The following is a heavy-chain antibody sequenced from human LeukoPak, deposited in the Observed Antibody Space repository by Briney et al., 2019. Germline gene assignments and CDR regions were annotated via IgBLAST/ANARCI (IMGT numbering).Heavy chain of an antibody. CDR3: ARVGGWYCSSTSCSHFDY. CDR1: GYTFTSYG. V-gene: IGHV1-18*01. Sequence: ASVKVSCKASGYTFTSYGISWVRQAPGQGLEWMGWISAYNGNTNYAQKLQGRVTMTTDTSTSTAYMELRSLRSHDTAVYYCARVGGWYCSSTSCSHFDYWGQGTLVTVSS. J-gene: IGHJ4*02. CDR2: ISAYNGNT. D-gene: IGHD2-2*01.